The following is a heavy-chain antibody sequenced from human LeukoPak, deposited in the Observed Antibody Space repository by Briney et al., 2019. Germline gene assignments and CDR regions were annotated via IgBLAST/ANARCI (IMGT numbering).Heavy chain of an antibody. J-gene: IGHJ6*02. D-gene: IGHD1-1*01. V-gene: IGHV1-69*13. CDR1: GGTFSSYA. CDR3: ARVLERRLDYYCGMDV. CDR2: IIPIFGTA. Sequence: SVKVSCKASGGTFSSYAISWVRQAPGQGLEWMGGIIPIFGTANYAQKFQGRVTITADESTSTAYMELSSLRSEDTAVYYCARVLERRLDYYCGMDVWGQGTTVTVSS.